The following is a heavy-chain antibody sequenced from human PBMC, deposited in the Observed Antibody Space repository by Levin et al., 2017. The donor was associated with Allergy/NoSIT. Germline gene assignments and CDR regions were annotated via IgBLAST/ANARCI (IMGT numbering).Heavy chain of an antibody. CDR3: ARTTWGCYGSGSSSENCYFDL. Sequence: PGESLKISCAASGFTFSSYAMHWVRQAPGKGLEWVAVVSYDGSNNYYADSVKGRFTISRDNSKDTLYLQMNSLRAEDTAVYYCARTTWGCYGSGSSSENCYFDLWGRGTLVTVSS. CDR1: GFTFSSYA. V-gene: IGHV3-30*04. D-gene: IGHD3-10*01. J-gene: IGHJ2*01. CDR2: VSYDGSNN.